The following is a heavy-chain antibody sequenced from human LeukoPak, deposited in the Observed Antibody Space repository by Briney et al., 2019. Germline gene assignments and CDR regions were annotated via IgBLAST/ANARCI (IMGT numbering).Heavy chain of an antibody. Sequence: ASVKVFCKASGYTFTSHAIHWVRQAPGQRPEWMGWINAGSGDTKCSQNLEGRVTITRDTSASTAYMELSSLKSEDTAVYYCARTARIAATVGDYFDYWGQGTLVTVSS. D-gene: IGHD6-13*01. CDR3: ARTARIAATVGDYFDY. CDR2: INAGSGDT. CDR1: GYTFTSHA. V-gene: IGHV1-3*01. J-gene: IGHJ4*02.